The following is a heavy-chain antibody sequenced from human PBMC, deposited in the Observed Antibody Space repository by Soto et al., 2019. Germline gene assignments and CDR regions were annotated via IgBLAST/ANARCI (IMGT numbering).Heavy chain of an antibody. V-gene: IGHV4-30-4*08. CDR3: ARAGTSVYSYGYYYYYGMDV. J-gene: IGHJ6*02. CDR2: IYYSGST. CDR1: GGSISSGGYY. Sequence: PSETLSLTCTVSGGSISSGGYYWSWIRQHPGKGLEWIGYIYYSGSTYYNPSLKSRVTISVDTSKNQFSLKLSSVTAADTAVYYCARAGTSVYSYGYYYYYGMDVWGQGTTVTVSS. D-gene: IGHD5-18*01.